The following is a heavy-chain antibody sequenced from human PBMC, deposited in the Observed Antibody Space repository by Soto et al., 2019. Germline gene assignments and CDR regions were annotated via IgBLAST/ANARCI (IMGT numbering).Heavy chain of an antibody. Sequence: GESLKISCKGSGYSFTSYWISWVRQMPGKGLEWMGRIDPSDSYTNYSPSFQGHVTISADKSISTAYLRWSSLKASDTAMYYCARHTISGNYYYYGMDVWGQGTTVTVSS. V-gene: IGHV5-10-1*01. D-gene: IGHD5-12*01. CDR1: GYSFTSYW. CDR3: ARHTISGNYYYYGMDV. CDR2: IDPSDSYT. J-gene: IGHJ6*02.